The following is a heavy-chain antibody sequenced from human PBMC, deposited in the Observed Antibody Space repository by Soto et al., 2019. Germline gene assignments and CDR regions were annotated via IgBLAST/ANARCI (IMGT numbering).Heavy chain of an antibody. Sequence: PGGSLRLSCAASGFTFSDYGMSWVRQAPGKGLEWVSAISGSGGSTYYADSVKGRFTISRDNSKNTLYLQMNSLRAEDTDLYYFTIYNPLWNDSSGYYVFDYWGQGTLVTVSS. CDR2: ISGSGGST. J-gene: IGHJ4*02. V-gene: IGHV3-23*01. CDR1: GFTFSDYG. CDR3: TIYNPLWNDSSGYYVFDY. D-gene: IGHD3-22*01.